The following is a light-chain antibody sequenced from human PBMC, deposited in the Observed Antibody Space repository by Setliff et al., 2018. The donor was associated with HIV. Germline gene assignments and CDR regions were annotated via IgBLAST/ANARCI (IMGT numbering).Light chain of an antibody. V-gene: IGLV7-46*01. J-gene: IGLJ3*02. CDR3: FLSYSGARRV. CDR2: DTS. Sequence: QAVVTQEPSLTVSPGGTVTLTCGPSTGAVTSGHYPYWFQQKPGQAPRTLIHDTSNKHSWTPARFSGSLLGGKAALTLSGAQPEDEAAYYCFLSYSGARRVFGGGTK. CDR1: TGAVTSGHY.